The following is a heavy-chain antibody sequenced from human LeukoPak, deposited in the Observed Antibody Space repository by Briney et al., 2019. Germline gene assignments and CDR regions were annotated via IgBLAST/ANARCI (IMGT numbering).Heavy chain of an antibody. J-gene: IGHJ4*02. D-gene: IGHD4-11*01. Sequence: GSSVKVSCKAAGYRVTGYYMHWGRQAPGQGREWRGGVNPNSGGTTYAQKFHGRVTMTKEKSSSTAYLELTRIRSDDTAVYSCATERYSSYWGQGTLVTVSS. CDR3: ATERYSSY. CDR2: VNPNSGGT. V-gene: IGHV1-2*02. CDR1: GYRVTGYY.